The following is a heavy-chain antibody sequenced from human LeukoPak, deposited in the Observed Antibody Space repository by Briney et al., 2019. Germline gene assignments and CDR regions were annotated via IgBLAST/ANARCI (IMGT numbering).Heavy chain of an antibody. CDR3: ARDNWNAAPGASDP. D-gene: IGHD1-20*01. V-gene: IGHV3-21*01. J-gene: IGHJ5*02. Sequence: GESLTLSCAASGFTFTSYSMNWVRQAPGKGLEWVSSITKSGSDKYYADSVRGRFVVSRDNAKNSLYLQMDSLRAEDTAVYFCARDNWNAAPGASDPWGQGILVTVSS. CDR1: GFTFTSYS. CDR2: ITKSGSDK.